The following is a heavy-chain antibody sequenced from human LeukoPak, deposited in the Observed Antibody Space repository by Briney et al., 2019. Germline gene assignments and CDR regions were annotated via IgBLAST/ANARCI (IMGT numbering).Heavy chain of an antibody. V-gene: IGHV4-39*07. CDR2: IYYSGST. CDR3: ATSYEAKTAPYDL. CDR1: GGSISSSHYY. D-gene: IGHD3-3*01. Sequence: PSETLSLTCTVSGGSISSSHYYWGWMRQPPGKGLEWIGSIYYSGSTYYDPSLKSRVTISVDTSKNQFSLKLSSVTAADTAVYYCATSYEAKTAPYDLWGQGTLVTVSS. J-gene: IGHJ5*02.